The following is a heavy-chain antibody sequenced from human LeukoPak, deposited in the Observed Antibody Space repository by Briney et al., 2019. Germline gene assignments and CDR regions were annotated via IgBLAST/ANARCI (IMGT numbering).Heavy chain of an antibody. D-gene: IGHD3-10*01. CDR2: IHYTGST. CDR3: ARGGYYGSGDDFRFDP. J-gene: IGHJ5*02. CDR1: GGSINSYY. V-gene: IGHV4-59*01. Sequence: SETLSLTCTVSGGSINSYYWSWIRQPPGKGLECIGYIHYTGSTNYNPSLKSRVTISVDTSKSQFSLKLSSVTAADTAIYYCARGGYYGSGDDFRFDPWGQGTLVTVSS.